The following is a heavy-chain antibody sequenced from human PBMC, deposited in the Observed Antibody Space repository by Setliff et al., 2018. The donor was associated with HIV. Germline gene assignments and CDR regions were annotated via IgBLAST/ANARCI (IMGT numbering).Heavy chain of an antibody. CDR1: GGSISSYY. Sequence: SETLSLTCTVPGGSISSYYWSWIRQPPGEGLEWIGYIFYSGSTNYNPSLKSRVTLSVDTSKNQFSLRLSSVTAADTAVYYCARHLLRGYIYIVFDYWGQGTLVTVSS. CDR3: ARHLLRGYIYIVFDY. J-gene: IGHJ4*02. CDR2: IFYSGST. D-gene: IGHD5-18*01. V-gene: IGHV4-59*08.